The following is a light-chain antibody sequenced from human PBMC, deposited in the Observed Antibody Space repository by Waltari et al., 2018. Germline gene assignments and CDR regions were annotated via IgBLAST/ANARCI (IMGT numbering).Light chain of an antibody. CDR2: RND. CDR1: SSNIGTNY. CDR3: ATWDDSLSGYV. Sequence: QSVLTQPASASGTPGQRVTISCSGSSSNIGTNYVYWYQQLPGTAPKLLIYRNDRRPSGVPDRFSGSKSGTSASLAISGLRSEDEADYYCATWDDSLSGYVFGTGTEVTVL. J-gene: IGLJ1*01. V-gene: IGLV1-47*01.